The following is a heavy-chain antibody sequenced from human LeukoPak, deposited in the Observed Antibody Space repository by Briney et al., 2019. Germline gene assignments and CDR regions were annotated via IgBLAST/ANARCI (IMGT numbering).Heavy chain of an antibody. CDR3: AREAQGYYGSRSCNNCFDY. D-gene: IGHD3-10*01. CDR2: IYYSGST. CDR1: GGSFSNHY. Sequence: PSETLSLTCTVSGGSFSNHYWSWIRQPPGKGLEWIGYIYYSGSTNYNPSLNSRVTISVDTSKNQYSLKLSSVTAADTAVYYCAREAQGYYGSRSCNNCFDYWGQGTLVTVSS. V-gene: IGHV4-59*11. J-gene: IGHJ4*02.